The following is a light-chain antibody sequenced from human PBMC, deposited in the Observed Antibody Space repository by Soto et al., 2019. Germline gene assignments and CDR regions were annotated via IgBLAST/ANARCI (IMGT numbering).Light chain of an antibody. V-gene: IGKV1-5*03. CDR2: KAS. Sequence: DIQMTQFPSTLSASVGDRVTITCRASQSISNRLAWFQQKSGEAPNLLIHKASSLESGVPSRFSGSGSGTEFTLTISSLQPDDFETYYCQQYNTYSWTFGQGTK. J-gene: IGKJ1*01. CDR1: QSISNR. CDR3: QQYNTYSWT.